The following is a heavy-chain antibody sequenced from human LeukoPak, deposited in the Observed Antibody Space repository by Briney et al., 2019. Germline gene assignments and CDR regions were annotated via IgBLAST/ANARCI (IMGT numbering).Heavy chain of an antibody. Sequence: SETLSLTCAVYGGSFSGYYWSWIRQPPGKGLEWLGEINHSGSTNYNPSLKSRVTISVDTSKSQFSLKLSSVTAADTAVYYCARGRTIFGGSPFDYWGQGTLVTVSS. J-gene: IGHJ4*02. CDR2: INHSGST. D-gene: IGHD3-3*01. CDR3: ARGRTIFGGSPFDY. CDR1: GGSFSGYY. V-gene: IGHV4-34*01.